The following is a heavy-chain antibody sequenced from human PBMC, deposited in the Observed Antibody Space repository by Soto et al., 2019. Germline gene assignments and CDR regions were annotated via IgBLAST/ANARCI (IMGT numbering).Heavy chain of an antibody. CDR1: GYTFTAYY. V-gene: IGHV1-2*02. Sequence: GASVKVSCKTTGYTFTAYYMHWVRQAPGQGLEWMAWINPNSGTTKYAQKFQVGVTLTRDTSTGTAYMELNSLKSDDTAVYFCARGSASSGFRPQELDRWGQGTLVTVAS. CDR2: INPNSGTT. D-gene: IGHD3-22*01. J-gene: IGHJ5*02. CDR3: ARGSASSGFRPQELDR.